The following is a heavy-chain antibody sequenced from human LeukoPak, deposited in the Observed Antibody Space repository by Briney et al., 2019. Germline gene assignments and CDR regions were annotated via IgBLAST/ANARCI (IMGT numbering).Heavy chain of an antibody. CDR2: IYYSGST. J-gene: IGHJ4*02. D-gene: IGHD5-18*01. V-gene: IGHV4-39*01. CDR3: ARDGYTYGSFDY. CDR1: GGSISSSSYF. Sequence: PSETLSLTCSVSGGSISSSSYFWGWIRQPPGKGLEWIGSIYYSGSTYSNPSLKSRVTISVDTSKSQFSLKLSSVTAADTAVYYCARDGYTYGSFDYWGQGTLVTVSS.